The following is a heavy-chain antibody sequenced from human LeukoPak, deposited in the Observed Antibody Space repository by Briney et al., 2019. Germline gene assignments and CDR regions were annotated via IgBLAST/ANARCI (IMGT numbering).Heavy chain of an antibody. J-gene: IGHJ3*02. CDR3: ARDGLGYAIFDI. CDR2: IYYSGST. D-gene: IGHD2-8*01. CDR1: GGSISSYY. V-gene: IGHV4-59*01. Sequence: SETLSLTCTVSGGSISSYYWSWIRQPPGKGLEWIGYIYYSGSTTYNPSLKSRVTISVDTSKNQFSLKLSSVTAADTAVYYSARDGLGYAIFDIWGQGTMVTVSS.